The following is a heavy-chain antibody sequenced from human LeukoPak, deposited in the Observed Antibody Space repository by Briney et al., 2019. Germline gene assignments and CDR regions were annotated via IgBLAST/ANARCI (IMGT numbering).Heavy chain of an antibody. D-gene: IGHD5-18*01. Sequence: GGSLRLPCAASGFSFSTYAMSWVRQAPGKGLEWVSSISSSSSYIYYADSVKGRFTISRDNAKNSLYLQMNSLRAEDTAVYYCARGSSWPDYWGQGTLVTVSS. J-gene: IGHJ4*02. CDR2: ISSSSSYI. CDR3: ARGSSWPDY. V-gene: IGHV3-21*01. CDR1: GFSFSTYA.